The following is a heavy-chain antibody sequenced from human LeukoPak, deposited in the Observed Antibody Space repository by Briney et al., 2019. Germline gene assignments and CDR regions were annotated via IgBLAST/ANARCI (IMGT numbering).Heavy chain of an antibody. V-gene: IGHV4-61*02. D-gene: IGHD3-22*01. Sequence: SETLSLTCTVSGGSISSGSYYWSWIRQPAGKGLEWIGRIYTSGSTNYNPSLKSRVTISVDTSKNQFSLKLSSVTAADTAVYYCARARDYYDSSGYYDSFDYWGQGTLVTVSS. CDR1: GGSISSGSYY. CDR2: IYTSGST. CDR3: ARARDYYDSSGYYDSFDY. J-gene: IGHJ4*02.